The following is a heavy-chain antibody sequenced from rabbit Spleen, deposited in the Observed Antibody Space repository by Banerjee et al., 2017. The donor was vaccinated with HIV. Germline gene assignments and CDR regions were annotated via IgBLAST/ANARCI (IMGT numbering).Heavy chain of an antibody. CDR2: IYISSGNT. CDR1: GIDFSSYYY. Sequence: QSLQESGGGLFQPGGSLALTCKASGIDFSSYYYMCWVRQAPGKGLEWIACIYISSGNTWYASWVNGRFTISRSTSLNTVTLHVTSLTAADTATYFCARTYSGLYYGMDLWGQGTLVTVS. V-gene: IGHV1S43*01. J-gene: IGHJ6*01. CDR3: ARTYSGLYYGMDL. D-gene: IGHD1-1*01.